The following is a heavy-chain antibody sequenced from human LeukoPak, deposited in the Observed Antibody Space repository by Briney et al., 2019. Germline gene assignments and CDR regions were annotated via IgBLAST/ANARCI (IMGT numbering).Heavy chain of an antibody. V-gene: IGHV3-7*01. D-gene: IGHD1-26*01. J-gene: IGHJ4*02. CDR1: GFTFSSCW. CDR3: ARVVEWELLAFDY. CDR2: IKQDGSEK. Sequence: PGGSLRLSCAASGFTFSSCWMSWVRQAPGKGLEWVANIKQDGSEKYYVDSVKGRFTISRDNAKNSLYLQMNSLRAEDTAVYYCARVVEWELLAFDYWGQGTLVTVSS.